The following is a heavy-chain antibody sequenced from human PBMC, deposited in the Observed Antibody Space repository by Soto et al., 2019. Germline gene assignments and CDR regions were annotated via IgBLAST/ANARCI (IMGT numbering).Heavy chain of an antibody. Sequence: PSETLSLTCAVYGGSFSGYYWSWIRQPPGKGLEWIGEINHSGSTNYNPSLKSRVTISVDTSKNQFSLKLSSVTAADTAVYYCARGRAMIQLWPVGLGRGNWFDPWGQGTLVTVSS. J-gene: IGHJ5*02. CDR2: INHSGST. D-gene: IGHD5-18*01. CDR3: ARGRAMIQLWPVGLGRGNWFDP. V-gene: IGHV4-34*01. CDR1: GGSFSGYY.